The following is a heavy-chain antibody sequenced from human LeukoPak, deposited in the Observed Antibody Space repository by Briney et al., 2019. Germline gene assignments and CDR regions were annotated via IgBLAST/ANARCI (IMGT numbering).Heavy chain of an antibody. D-gene: IGHD5-12*01. CDR1: GFTFSSYG. Sequence: PGGSLRLSCAASGFTFSSYGMHWVRQAPGKGLEWVAIISYDGSNKYYADSVKGRFTISRDNSKNTLYLQMNSLRTDVTAVYYCAKDRYSTHNWFDPWGQGTLVTVSS. CDR2: ISYDGSNK. CDR3: AKDRYSTHNWFDP. V-gene: IGHV3-30*18. J-gene: IGHJ5*02.